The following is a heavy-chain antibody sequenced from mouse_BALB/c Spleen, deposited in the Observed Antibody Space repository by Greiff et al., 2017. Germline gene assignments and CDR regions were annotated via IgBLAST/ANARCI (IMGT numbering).Heavy chain of an antibody. J-gene: IGHJ2*01. CDR3: ARTSYYYGSSYDY. D-gene: IGHD1-1*01. V-gene: IGHV3-2*02. CDR2: ISYSGST. CDR1: GYSITSDYA. Sequence: EVQLVESGPGLVKPSQSLSLTCTVTGYSITSDYAWNWIRQFPGNKLEWMGYISYSGSTSYNPSLKSRTSITRDTSKNQFFLQLNSVTTEDTATYYCARTSYYYGSSYDYWGQGTTLTVSS.